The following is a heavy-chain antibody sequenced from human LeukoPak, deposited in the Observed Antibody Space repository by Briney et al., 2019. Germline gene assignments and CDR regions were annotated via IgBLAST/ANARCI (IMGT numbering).Heavy chain of an antibody. Sequence: PSETLSLTCAVSGGSISSSNWWSWVRQPPGKGLEWIGEIYHSGSTNYNPSLKSRVTISVDKSKNQFSLKLSSVTAADTAVYYCARVLNNPSSYYYDSRGYFDYWGQGTLVTVSS. V-gene: IGHV4-4*02. CDR1: GGSISSSNW. CDR3: ARVLNNPSSYYYDSRGYFDY. CDR2: IYHSGST. J-gene: IGHJ4*02. D-gene: IGHD3-22*01.